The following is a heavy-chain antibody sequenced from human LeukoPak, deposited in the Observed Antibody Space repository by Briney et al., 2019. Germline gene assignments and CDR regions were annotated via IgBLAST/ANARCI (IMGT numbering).Heavy chain of an antibody. Sequence: ASVTVSCTASGYTFTIYYMHWVRQAPGQGGEWMGIINPSGGSTSYAQKFQGRVPMTTHPSTSTVYMELSSLASEDTAVYYCALRRGRRITIFGVAYYGMDVWGQGTTVTVSS. V-gene: IGHV1-46*01. D-gene: IGHD3-3*01. CDR3: ALRRGRRITIFGVAYYGMDV. CDR2: INPSGGST. CDR1: GYTFTIYY. J-gene: IGHJ6*02.